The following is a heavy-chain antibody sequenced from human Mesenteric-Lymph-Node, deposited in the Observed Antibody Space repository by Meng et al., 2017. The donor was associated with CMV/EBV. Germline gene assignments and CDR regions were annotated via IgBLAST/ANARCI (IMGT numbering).Heavy chain of an antibody. CDR3: AKVHYYDSSGRFDY. Sequence: GGSLRLSCAAPGFTFSIYAMNWVRQAPGKGLEWVSGINGGGGTTHYTDSVKGRFTISRDNSKDTVYLHMKSLRAEDTAVYYCAKVHYYDSSGRFDYWGQGTLVTSPQ. CDR1: GFTFSIYA. J-gene: IGHJ4*02. CDR2: INGGGGTT. V-gene: IGHV3-23*01. D-gene: IGHD3-22*01.